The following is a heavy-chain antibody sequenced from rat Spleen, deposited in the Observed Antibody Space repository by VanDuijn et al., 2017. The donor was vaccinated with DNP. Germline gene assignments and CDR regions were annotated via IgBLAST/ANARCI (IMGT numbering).Heavy chain of an antibody. Sequence: EVQLVESGGGLVQPGRSLKLSCAASGFTFSNYDMAWVRQAPTKGLEWVASISPSGGSTYYRDSVKGRFTISRDNAKSTLYLQMDSLRSEDTATYYCATHPTYYGYNYDYFDYWGQGVMVTVSS. CDR1: GFTFSNYD. D-gene: IGHD1-9*01. J-gene: IGHJ2*01. CDR2: ISPSGGST. CDR3: ATHPTYYGYNYDYFDY. V-gene: IGHV5-19*01.